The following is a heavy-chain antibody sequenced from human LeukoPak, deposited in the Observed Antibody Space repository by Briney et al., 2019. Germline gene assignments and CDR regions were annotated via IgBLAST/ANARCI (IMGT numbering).Heavy chain of an antibody. CDR2: IIPIFGTA. D-gene: IGHD5-18*01. V-gene: IGHV1-69*01. J-gene: IGHJ4*02. Sequence: RQAPGQGLEWMGGIIPIFGTANYAQKFQGRVTITADESTSTAYMELSSLRSEDTAVYYCARDLGYSYGSDDYWGQGTLVTVSS. CDR3: ARDLGYSYGSDDY.